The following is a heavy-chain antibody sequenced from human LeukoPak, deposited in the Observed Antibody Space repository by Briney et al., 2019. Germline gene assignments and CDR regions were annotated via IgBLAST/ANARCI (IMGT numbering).Heavy chain of an antibody. CDR2: IDPSDSYT. CDR3: ARQPEGTWFDP. J-gene: IGHJ5*02. D-gene: IGHD1-1*01. V-gene: IGHV5-10-1*01. CDR1: GXSFTSNC. Sequence: GESLRISFKGSGXSFTSNCISWVRQMPGKDLEWMGRIDPSDSYTNYSPSFQGHVTISADKSISTAYLQWSSLKASDTAMYYCARQPEGTWFDPWGQGTLVTVSS.